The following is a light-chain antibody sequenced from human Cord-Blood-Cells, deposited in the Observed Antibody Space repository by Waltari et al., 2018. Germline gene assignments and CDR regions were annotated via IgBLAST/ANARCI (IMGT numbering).Light chain of an antibody. J-gene: IGKJ1*01. V-gene: IGKV1-39*01. CDR1: QSIRSY. CDR3: QQNYRT. CDR2: AAS. Sequence: DIKMTQYPSSPSASVGARVTITCRASQSIRSYLYWYQQKPGKAPKLLFYAASSLQSWVPTRCSCSGSVTDFTLSISSLQPENFATYYCQQNYRTFGQGTKVEIK.